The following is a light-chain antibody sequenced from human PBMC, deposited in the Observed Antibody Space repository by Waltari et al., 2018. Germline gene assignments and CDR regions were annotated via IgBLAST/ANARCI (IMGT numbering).Light chain of an antibody. CDR3: SSYAGSNTVI. V-gene: IGLV2-23*02. CDR2: DVT. J-gene: IGLJ2*01. CDR1: SSNVGSYNL. Sequence: QSALTQPASVSGSPGQSIPISGTGASSNVGSYNLVSWYQPHPGDAPKLLIYDVTARPSGVSNRFSGSKSGNTASLTISGLRAEDEADYFCSSYAGSNTVIFGGGTKLTVL.